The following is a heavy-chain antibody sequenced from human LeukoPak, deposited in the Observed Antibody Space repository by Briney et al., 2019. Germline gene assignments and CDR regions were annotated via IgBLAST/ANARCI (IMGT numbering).Heavy chain of an antibody. V-gene: IGHV4-59*01. CDR1: GGSISSYY. Sequence: SETLSLTCTVSGGSISSYYWSWIRQPPGKGLEWIGYIYYSGSTNYNPSLKSRVTISVDTSKNQFSLKLSSVTAADTAVYYCAGDRGAYYYDSNGYYYDVFDFWGQGTMVTVSS. J-gene: IGHJ3*01. CDR2: IYYSGST. D-gene: IGHD3-22*01. CDR3: AGDRGAYYYDSNGYYYDVFDF.